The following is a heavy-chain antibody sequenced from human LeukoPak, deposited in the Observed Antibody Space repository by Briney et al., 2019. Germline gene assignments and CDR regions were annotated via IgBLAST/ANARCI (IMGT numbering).Heavy chain of an antibody. V-gene: IGHV1-18*01. CDR2: ISAYNGHT. Sequence: ASVKVSCKASSYTFTSYGISWVRQAPGQGLEWMGWISAYNGHTNYAQKPQGRVTMTTDTSTSTAYMELRSLRTDDTAVYYCARLSVAGTFVDYWGQGTLVTVSS. J-gene: IGHJ4*02. CDR3: ARLSVAGTFVDY. CDR1: SYTFTSYG. D-gene: IGHD6-19*01.